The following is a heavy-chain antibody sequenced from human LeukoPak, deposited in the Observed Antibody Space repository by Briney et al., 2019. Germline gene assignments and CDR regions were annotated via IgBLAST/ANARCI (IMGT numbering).Heavy chain of an antibody. D-gene: IGHD6-19*01. Sequence: GGSLRLSCTASGFTFGDYLMSWFRQAPGKGLEWIGFISGGTTEYAASVKGRFTISRDDSTSIDYLQMNSLTTEEKAVYYCSRGSGWLSVYWGQGTLVTVSS. CDR1: GFTFGDYL. CDR2: ISGGTT. CDR3: SRGSGWLSVY. V-gene: IGHV3-49*03. J-gene: IGHJ4*02.